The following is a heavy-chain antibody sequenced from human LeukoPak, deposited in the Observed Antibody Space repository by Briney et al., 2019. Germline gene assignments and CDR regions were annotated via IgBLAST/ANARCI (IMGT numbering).Heavy chain of an antibody. CDR1: GFAFSSYS. CDR3: ARDLGFNVDTAMVI. CDR2: ISSSSSTI. V-gene: IGHV3-48*01. Sequence: GGSLRLSCAASGFAFSSYSMNWVRQAPGKGLEWVSYISSSSSTIYYADSVKGRFTISRDNAKNSLYLQMNSLRAEDTAVYYCARDLGFNVDTAMVIRGQGTLVTVSS. D-gene: IGHD5-18*01. J-gene: IGHJ4*02.